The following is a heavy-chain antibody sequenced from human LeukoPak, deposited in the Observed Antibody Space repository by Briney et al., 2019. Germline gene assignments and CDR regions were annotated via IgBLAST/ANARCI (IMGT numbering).Heavy chain of an antibody. CDR2: INPNSGGT. CDR3: ASGRVWFGEPDHAFDI. CDR1: GYTFTGYY. D-gene: IGHD3-10*01. J-gene: IGHJ3*02. V-gene: IGHV1-2*02. Sequence: GASVKASCKASGYTFTGYYMHWVRQAPGQGLEWMGWINPNSGGTNYAQKFQGRVTMTRDTSISTAYMELSRLRSDDTAVYYCASGRVWFGEPDHAFDIWGQGTMVTVSS.